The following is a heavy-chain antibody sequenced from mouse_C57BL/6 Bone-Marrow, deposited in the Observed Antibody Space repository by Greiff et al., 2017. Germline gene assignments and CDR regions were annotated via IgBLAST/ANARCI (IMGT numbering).Heavy chain of an antibody. CDR2: INYDGSST. V-gene: IGHV5-16*01. CDR3: AREVKDDGYYYAMDY. D-gene: IGHD2-3*01. CDR1: GFTFSDYY. Sequence: EVKLMESEGGLVQPGSSMKLSCTASGFTFSDYYMAWVRQVPEKGLEWVANINYDGSSTYYLDSLKSRFIISRDTAKNILYLQMSSLKSEDTATYYCAREVKDDGYYYAMDYWGQGTSVTVSS. J-gene: IGHJ4*01.